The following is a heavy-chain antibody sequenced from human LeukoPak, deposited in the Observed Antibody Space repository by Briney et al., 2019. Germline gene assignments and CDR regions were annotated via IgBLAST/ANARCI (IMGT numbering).Heavy chain of an antibody. Sequence: GGSLRLSCAASGFTFSSYSVNWVRQAPGKGLEWVSYIGSSSSTIYYVESVKGRFTISRDNAKNSLYLQMNSLRAEDTAVYYCARSEVTPYGYFDYWGQGTLVTVSS. CDR1: GFTFSSYS. CDR3: ARSEVTPYGYFDY. CDR2: IGSSSSTI. V-gene: IGHV3-48*01. J-gene: IGHJ4*02. D-gene: IGHD3-10*01.